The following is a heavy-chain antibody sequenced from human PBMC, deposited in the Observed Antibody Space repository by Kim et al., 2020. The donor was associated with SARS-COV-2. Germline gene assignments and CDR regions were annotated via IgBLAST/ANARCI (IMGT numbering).Heavy chain of an antibody. J-gene: IGHJ5*02. V-gene: IGHV5-10-1*01. Sequence: GESLKISCKGSGYSFTSYWISWVRQMPGKGLEWMGRIDPSDSYTNYSPSFQGHVTISADKSISTAYLQWSSLKASDTAMYYCARHPRGVVVINWFDPWGQGTLVTVSS. D-gene: IGHD3-22*01. CDR2: IDPSDSYT. CDR3: ARHPRGVVVINWFDP. CDR1: GYSFTSYW.